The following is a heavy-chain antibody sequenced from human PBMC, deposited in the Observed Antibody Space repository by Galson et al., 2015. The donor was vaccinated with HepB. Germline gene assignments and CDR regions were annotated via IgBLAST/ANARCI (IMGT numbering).Heavy chain of an antibody. J-gene: IGHJ6*02. D-gene: IGHD2-2*01. V-gene: IGHV3-33*01. CDR1: GFSFSSHV. CDR3: ARDSSNYGMDV. CDR2: MWYDGSNQ. Sequence: SLRLSCAASGFSFSSHVMHWVRQAPGEGLEWVAVMWYDGSNQYCADSVKGRFTISSDNSKKTMYLQMSSLRAEDTAVYYCARDSSNYGMDVWGQGTTVTVPS.